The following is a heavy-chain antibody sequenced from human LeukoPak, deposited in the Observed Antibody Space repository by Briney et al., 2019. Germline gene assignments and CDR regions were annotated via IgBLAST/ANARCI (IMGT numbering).Heavy chain of an antibody. D-gene: IGHD1-14*01. CDR1: GFTFSSYA. J-gene: IGHJ6*03. CDR3: ARTGPHMDV. Sequence: PGGSLRLSCAASGFTFSSYAMHWVRQAPGKGLEWVAVISYDGSNKYYADSVKGRFTISRDNSKNTLYLQMNSLRAGDTAVYYCARTGPHMDVWGKGTTVTVSS. V-gene: IGHV3-30*01. CDR2: ISYDGSNK.